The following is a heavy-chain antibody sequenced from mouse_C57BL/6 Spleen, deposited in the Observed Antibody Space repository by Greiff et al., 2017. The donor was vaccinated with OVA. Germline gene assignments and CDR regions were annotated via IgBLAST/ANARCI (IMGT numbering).Heavy chain of an antibody. Sequence: EVQLVESGGGLVQPKGSLKLSCAASGFTFNTYAMHWVRQAPGKGLEWVARIRSKSSNYATYYADSVKDRFTISRDDSQSMLYLQMNNLKTEDTAMYYCVRDGGYGSSYGAMDYWGQGTSVTVSS. CDR3: VRDGGYGSSYGAMDY. CDR1: GFTFNTYA. V-gene: IGHV10-3*01. D-gene: IGHD1-1*01. CDR2: IRSKSSNYAT. J-gene: IGHJ4*01.